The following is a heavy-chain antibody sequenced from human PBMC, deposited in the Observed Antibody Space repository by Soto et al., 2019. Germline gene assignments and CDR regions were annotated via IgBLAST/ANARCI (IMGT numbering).Heavy chain of an antibody. CDR3: AKAGSHTFDY. CDR1: GFTFSHYA. J-gene: IGHJ4*02. V-gene: IGHV3-30*18. Sequence: QVQLVESGGGVVQPGRSLRLSCAASGFTFSHYAMHWVRQAPGKGLEWVALMSYDGSNEYYADSVKGRFTISRDNSKHPLYLHMNSLRAEETAVYHCAKAGSHTFDYWGQGTLVTVSS. CDR2: MSYDGSNE. D-gene: IGHD1-26*01.